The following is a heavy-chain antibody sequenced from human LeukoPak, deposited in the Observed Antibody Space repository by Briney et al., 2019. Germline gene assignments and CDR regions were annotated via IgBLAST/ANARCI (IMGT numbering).Heavy chain of an antibody. CDR1: GFTFSSYS. CDR3: ARDYRAVVPAARGAAFDY. Sequence: GGSLRLSCAASGFTFSSYSMNWVRQAPGKGLEWVSSISSSSSYIYYADSVKGRFTISRDNAKNSLYLQMNSPRAEDTAVYYCARDYRAVVPAARGAAFDYWGQGTLVTVSS. D-gene: IGHD2-2*01. CDR2: ISSSSSYI. V-gene: IGHV3-21*01. J-gene: IGHJ4*02.